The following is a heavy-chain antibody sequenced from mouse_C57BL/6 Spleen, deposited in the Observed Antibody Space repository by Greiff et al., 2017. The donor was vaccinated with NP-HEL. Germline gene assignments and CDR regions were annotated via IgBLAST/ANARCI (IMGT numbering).Heavy chain of an antibody. Sequence: DVQLVESGGGLVKPGGSLKLSCAASGFTFSDYGMHWVRQAPEKGLEWVAHISSGSSTIYYADTVKGRFTISRDNAKNTLFLQMTSLRSEDTAMYYCARSYGNYYAMDYWGQGTSVTVSS. V-gene: IGHV5-17*01. CDR3: ARSYGNYYAMDY. J-gene: IGHJ4*01. CDR1: GFTFSDYG. CDR2: ISSGSSTI. D-gene: IGHD2-1*01.